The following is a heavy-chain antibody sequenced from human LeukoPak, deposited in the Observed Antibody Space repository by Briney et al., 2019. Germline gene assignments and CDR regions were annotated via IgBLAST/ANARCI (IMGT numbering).Heavy chain of an antibody. V-gene: IGHV1-3*01. Sequence: ASVKVSCKASGYTFNSHPMHRVRQAPGQRLEWMGWINADNGNTRYSQKLQGRVTITRDTSANTAYMELRSLRSDDTAVYYCARLGGEGWFDPWGQGTLVTVSS. CDR2: INADNGNT. CDR3: ARLGGEGWFDP. J-gene: IGHJ5*02. CDR1: GYTFNSHP.